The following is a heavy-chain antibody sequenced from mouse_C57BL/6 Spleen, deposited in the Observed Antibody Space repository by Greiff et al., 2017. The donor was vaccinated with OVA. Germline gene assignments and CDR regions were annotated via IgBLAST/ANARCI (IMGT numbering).Heavy chain of an antibody. Sequence: VQLKQSGPELVKPGASVKMSCKASGYTFTDYNMHWVKQSHGKSLEWIGYINPNNGGTSYNQKFKGKATLTVNKSSSTAYMELRSLTSEDSAVYYCARWGYDYDGYFDYWGQGTTLTVSS. D-gene: IGHD2-4*01. V-gene: IGHV1-22*01. CDR2: INPNNGGT. CDR1: GYTFTDYN. J-gene: IGHJ2*01. CDR3: ARWGYDYDGYFDY.